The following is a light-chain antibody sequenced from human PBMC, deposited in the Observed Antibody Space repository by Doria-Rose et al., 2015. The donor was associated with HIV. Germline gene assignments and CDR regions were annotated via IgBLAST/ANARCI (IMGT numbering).Light chain of an antibody. CDR3: QSYDSSLTSYV. CDR1: SSNIGATYD. V-gene: IGLV1-40*01. CDR2: GNS. Sequence: QPGLTQPPSVSGAPGQSVTISCTGSSSNIGATYDVHWYQQFPGTAPILIIYGNSNRPYDVPDRFSVSKYGTSASLDITGLQAEDEADYYCQSYDSSLTSYVFGTGTKVTVL. J-gene: IGLJ1*01.